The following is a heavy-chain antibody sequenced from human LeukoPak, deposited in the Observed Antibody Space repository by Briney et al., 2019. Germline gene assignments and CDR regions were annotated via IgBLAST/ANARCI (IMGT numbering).Heavy chain of an antibody. CDR1: GFTFSRCW. CDR3: ARQRYSDY. V-gene: IGHV3-7*01. CDR2: IKEDGSEN. J-gene: IGHJ4*02. D-gene: IGHD1-1*01. Sequence: GGSLRLSCAASGFTFSRCWMTWVRQAPGKGLEWVANIKEDGSENSYVESVKGRFTISRDNAKNSLYLQLNSLRAEDTAVYFCARQRYSDYWGQGTLVTVSS.